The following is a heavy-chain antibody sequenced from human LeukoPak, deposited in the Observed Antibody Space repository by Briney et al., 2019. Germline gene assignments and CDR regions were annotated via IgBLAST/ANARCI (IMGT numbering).Heavy chain of an antibody. J-gene: IGHJ5*02. CDR1: GFTFSSYW. Sequence: GGSLRLSCAGSGFTFSSYWMTWVRQAPGKGLEWAANIKQDGSEKYYVDSVKGRFTISRDNAKNSLYLQMNSLRAEDTAVYYCASLYGSGSYSSDWFDPWGQGTLVTVSS. CDR2: IKQDGSEK. CDR3: ASLYGSGSYSSDWFDP. D-gene: IGHD3-10*01. V-gene: IGHV3-7*01.